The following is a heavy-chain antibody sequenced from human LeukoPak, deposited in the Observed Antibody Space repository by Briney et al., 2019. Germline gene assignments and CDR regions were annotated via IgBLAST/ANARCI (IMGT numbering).Heavy chain of an antibody. D-gene: IGHD3-22*01. CDR1: GFTFSSYA. V-gene: IGHV3-23*01. CDR2: ISGSGGNT. CDR3: ARSSGYPFFDY. Sequence: GGSLRLSCAASGFTFSSYAMSWVRQAPGKGLEWVSAISGSGGNTYYADSVKGRFTSSRDNAKNSVYLQMNSLRAEDTAVYYCARSSGYPFFDYWGQGTLVTVSS. J-gene: IGHJ4*02.